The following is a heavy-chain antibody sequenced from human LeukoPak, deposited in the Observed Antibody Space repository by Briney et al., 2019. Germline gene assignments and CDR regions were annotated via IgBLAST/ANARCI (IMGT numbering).Heavy chain of an antibody. CDR2: IYTSGTT. V-gene: IGHV4-61*02. D-gene: IGHD1-26*01. Sequence: PSETLSLTCTVSGVSISSGSYYWSWIRQPAGKGLEWIGRIYTSGTTHYNPSLKTRATISVDTSKNQFSLKLSSVTAADTAVYYCARDRVGHDAFDIWGQGTMVTVSS. J-gene: IGHJ3*02. CDR3: ARDRVGHDAFDI. CDR1: GVSISSGSYY.